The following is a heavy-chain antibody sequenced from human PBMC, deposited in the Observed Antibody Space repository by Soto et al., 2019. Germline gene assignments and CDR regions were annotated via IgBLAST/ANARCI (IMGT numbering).Heavy chain of an antibody. J-gene: IGHJ5*02. CDR3: VRGGIAGHWFDP. CDR1: RAFINSGGFY. V-gene: IGHV4-31*03. CDR2: IFHSGST. D-gene: IGHD2-21*01. Sequence: SETLSLTCSVSRAFINSGGFYFSWIRQPPGKGLEWLGYIFHSGSTLYTPSLRGRLTLSADTSRNQLSLHLTSVTAADTAVYYCVRGGIAGHWFDPWGQGILVTVSS.